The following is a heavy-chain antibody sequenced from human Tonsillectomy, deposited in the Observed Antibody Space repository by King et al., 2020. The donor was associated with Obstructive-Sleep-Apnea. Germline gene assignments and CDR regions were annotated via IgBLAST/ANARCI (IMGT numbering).Heavy chain of an antibody. CDR1: GFTFSSYD. J-gene: IGHJ6*02. Sequence: QLVQSGGGLVQPGGSLRLSCAASGFTFSSYDMHWVRHATGKGLEWVSAIGTAGDTYYPGSVKGRFTISRENAKNSLYLQMNSLRAGDTAVYYCARDKRYFDPDYYYYYGMDVWGQGTTVTVSS. V-gene: IGHV3-13*01. CDR2: IGTAGDT. CDR3: ARDKRYFDPDYYYYYGMDV. D-gene: IGHD3-9*01.